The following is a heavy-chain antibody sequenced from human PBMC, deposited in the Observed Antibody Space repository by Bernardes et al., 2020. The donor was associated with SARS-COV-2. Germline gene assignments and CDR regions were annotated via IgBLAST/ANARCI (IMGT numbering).Heavy chain of an antibody. CDR1: GFTFSSSG. CDR3: ARVGTMVRGRQYYYYGMDV. CDR2: IWYDGSNK. V-gene: IGHV3-33*01. J-gene: IGHJ6*02. D-gene: IGHD3-10*01. Sequence: GRSLRLSCAASGFTFSSSGMHWVRQAPGKGLEWVAVIWYDGSNKYYADSVKGRFTISRDNSKNTLYLQMNSLRAEDTAVYYCARVGTMVRGRQYYYYGMDVWGQGTTVTVSS.